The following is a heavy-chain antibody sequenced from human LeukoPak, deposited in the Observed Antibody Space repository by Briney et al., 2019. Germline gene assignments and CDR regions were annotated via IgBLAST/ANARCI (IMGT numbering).Heavy chain of an antibody. D-gene: IGHD3-16*01. CDR3: ARDGGRGHDYYYYMDV. J-gene: IGHJ6*03. Sequence: PGGSLRLSCVASGFTFTNYGMSWIRQAPGKGLEWDSYISSSGSTIYYADSVKGRFTISRDNAKNSLYLQMNSLRAEDTAVYYCARDGGRGHDYYYYMDVWGKGTTVTVSS. CDR2: ISSSGSTI. V-gene: IGHV3-11*01. CDR1: GFTFTNYG.